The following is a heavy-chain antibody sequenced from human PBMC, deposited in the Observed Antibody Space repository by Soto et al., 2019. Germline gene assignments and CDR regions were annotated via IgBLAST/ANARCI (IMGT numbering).Heavy chain of an antibody. V-gene: IGHV3-11*01. J-gene: IGHJ6*03. CDR2: ISSSGSSI. CDR1: GFTFSDYY. D-gene: IGHD3-16*01. CDR3: AREGGGHYYYYYRDV. Sequence: PGGSLRLSCAASGFTFSDYYMSWIRQAPGKGLEWVSYISSSGSSIYYADSVKGRFTISRDNAKNSLYLQMNSLRAEDTAVYYWAREGGGHYYYYYRDVWGKGTTVTVSS.